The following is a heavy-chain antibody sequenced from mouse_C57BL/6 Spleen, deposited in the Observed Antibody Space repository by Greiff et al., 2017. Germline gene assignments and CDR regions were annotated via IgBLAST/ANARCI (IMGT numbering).Heavy chain of an antibody. D-gene: IGHD1-1*01. V-gene: IGHV5-4*01. Sequence: DVKLVESGGGLVKPGGSLKLSCAASGFTFSSYAMSWVRQTPEKRLEWVATISDGGSYTYYPDNVKGRFTISRDNAKNNLYLQMSHLKSEDTAMSYCARDTVVAHYYAMDYWGQGTSVTVSS. CDR2: ISDGGSYT. CDR3: ARDTVVAHYYAMDY. J-gene: IGHJ4*01. CDR1: GFTFSSYA.